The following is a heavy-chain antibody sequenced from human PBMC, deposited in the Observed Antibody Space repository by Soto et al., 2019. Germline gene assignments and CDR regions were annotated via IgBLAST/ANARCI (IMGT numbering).Heavy chain of an antibody. CDR2: IIPIFGTA. J-gene: IGHJ6*01. CDR1: GGTFSSYA. D-gene: IGHD3-16*02. Sequence: SVKVSCKASGGTFSSYAISWVRQAPGQGLEWMGGIIPIFGTANYAQKLQGRVTITADESTSTAYMELSSLRSEDTAVYYCATTRIGDYVWGSYRRPYGMDVWGQGTTVTVSS. V-gene: IGHV1-69*13. CDR3: ATTRIGDYVWGSYRRPYGMDV.